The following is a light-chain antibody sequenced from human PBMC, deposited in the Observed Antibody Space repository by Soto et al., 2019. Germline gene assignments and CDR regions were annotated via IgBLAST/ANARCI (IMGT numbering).Light chain of an antibody. V-gene: IGLV2-14*01. Sequence: QSALTQPASVSGSPGQSITISCTGTSSDVGGYNYVSWYQQYPGRVPKLLIYKVSNRPSRISNRVAGSKSGNTYSLTISGLQAEDEADYFCTSPPPGSLYVFGSGTELPVL. J-gene: IGLJ1*01. CDR3: TSPPPGSLYV. CDR1: SSDVGGYNY. CDR2: KVS.